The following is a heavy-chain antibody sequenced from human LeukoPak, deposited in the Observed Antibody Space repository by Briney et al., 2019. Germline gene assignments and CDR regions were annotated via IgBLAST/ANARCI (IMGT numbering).Heavy chain of an antibody. D-gene: IGHD5-18*01. V-gene: IGHV4-59*01. Sequence: PSETLSLTCSVSGGSISNYYWSWIRQPPGKGLEWIGYIFHTGSTNYNPSLKSRVTISVDTSKNQFSLKLSSVTAADTAVYYCARCKWLQPFEYWGQGTLVAASS. J-gene: IGHJ4*02. CDR1: GGSISNYY. CDR2: IFHTGST. CDR3: ARCKWLQPFEY.